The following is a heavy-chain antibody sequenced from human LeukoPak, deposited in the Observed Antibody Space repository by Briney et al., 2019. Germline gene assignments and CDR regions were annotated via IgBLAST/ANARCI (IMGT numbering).Heavy chain of an antibody. J-gene: IGHJ4*02. Sequence: PSETLSLTCTVSGGSISSSSYYWGWIRQPPGKGLEWIGNIYYSGSTYYNPSLKSRVTISVDTSKNQFSLKLSSVTAADTAVYYCARQDYDSSGYYSLNYFDYWGQGTLVTVSS. CDR3: ARQDYDSSGYYSLNYFDY. V-gene: IGHV4-39*01. CDR1: GGSISSSSYY. D-gene: IGHD3-22*01. CDR2: IYYSGST.